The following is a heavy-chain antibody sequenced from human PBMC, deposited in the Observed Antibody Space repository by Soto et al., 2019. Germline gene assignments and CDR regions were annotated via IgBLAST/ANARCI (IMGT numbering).Heavy chain of an antibody. V-gene: IGHV4-4*02. CDR2: IYHSGST. CDR3: ARWPPGISTFGGVILTPMYGMDV. Sequence: ASETLSLTCAVSGGSISSSNWWSWVRQPPGKGLEWIGEIYHSGSTNYNPSLKSRVTISVDKSKNQFSLKLSSVTAADTAVYYCARWPPGISTFGGVILTPMYGMDVWGQGTTVTVSS. CDR1: GGSISSSNW. D-gene: IGHD3-16*01. J-gene: IGHJ6*02.